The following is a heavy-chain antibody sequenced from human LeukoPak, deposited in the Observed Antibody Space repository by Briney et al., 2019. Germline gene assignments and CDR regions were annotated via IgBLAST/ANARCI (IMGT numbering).Heavy chain of an antibody. Sequence: GGSLRLSCAASGFTFSYYSLNWVRQAPGKGLEWVSYISVGGSRTSYADSVQSRFIMSRNDAKNSVYLQMNSLRDEDTAVYYCARDSGNHYDQLDCWGQGTLVTVSS. CDR3: ARDSGNHYDQLDC. D-gene: IGHD1-26*01. J-gene: IGHJ4*02. CDR2: ISVGGSRT. V-gene: IGHV3-48*02. CDR1: GFTFSYYS.